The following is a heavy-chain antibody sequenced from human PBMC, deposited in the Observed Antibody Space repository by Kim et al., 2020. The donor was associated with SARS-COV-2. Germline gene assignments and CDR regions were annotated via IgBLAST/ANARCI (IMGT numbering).Heavy chain of an antibody. CDR2: INAGNGNT. D-gene: IGHD2-15*01. J-gene: IGHJ4*02. CDR1: GYTFTSYA. V-gene: IGHV1-3*01. CDR3: ARDRRDCSGGSCSFYFDY. Sequence: ASVKVSCKASGYTFTSYAMHWVRQAPGQRLEWMGWINAGNGNTKYSQKFQGRVTITRDTSASTAYMELSSLRSEDTAVYYCARDRRDCSGGSCSFYFDYWGQGTLVTVSS.